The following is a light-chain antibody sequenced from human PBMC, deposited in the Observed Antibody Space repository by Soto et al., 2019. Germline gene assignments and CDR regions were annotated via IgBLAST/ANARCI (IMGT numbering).Light chain of an antibody. CDR2: DVA. J-gene: IGLJ1*01. Sequence: LTQPASVSGSPGQSITISCTGTSSDVGGSNFVSWYQQHPGKPPKLIIYDVANRPSGVSNRFSGSKSGSTASLIISRLQTEDEADYYCVSYTSSNNYVFGTGTKVTAL. CDR1: SSDVGGSNF. CDR3: VSYTSSNNYV. V-gene: IGLV2-14*03.